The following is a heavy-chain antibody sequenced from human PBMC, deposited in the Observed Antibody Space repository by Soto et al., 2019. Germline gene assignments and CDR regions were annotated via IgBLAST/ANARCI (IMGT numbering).Heavy chain of an antibody. J-gene: IGHJ6*02. CDR3: ARDSSGRQYYGMDV. CDR1: GCIFSDYS. V-gene: IGHV3-48*02. Sequence: PXGSLILSCAPSGCIFSDYSMNWVRQAPGKGLEWISYITTTSSTMYYADSVKGRFTISRDNAKNSLYLQMNSLRDEDTAVYYCARDSSGRQYYGMDVWGQGPTFTVSS. CDR2: ITTTSSTM. D-gene: IGHD3-22*01.